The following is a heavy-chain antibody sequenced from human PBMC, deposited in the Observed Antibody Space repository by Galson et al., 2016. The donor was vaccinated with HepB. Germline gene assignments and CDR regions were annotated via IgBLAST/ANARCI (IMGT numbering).Heavy chain of an antibody. Sequence: SLRLSCAASGFTFSNYWMSWVRQASGKGLEWVANIKQDGNEKYYVDSVKGRFTISRDNAKNSMYLQMNSLRAEDTAVYYCARKGGIYSPWGYWGQGTLVTVSS. J-gene: IGHJ4*02. CDR2: IKQDGNEK. CDR3: ARKGGIYSPWGY. CDR1: GFTFSNYW. V-gene: IGHV3-7*03. D-gene: IGHD3-10*01.